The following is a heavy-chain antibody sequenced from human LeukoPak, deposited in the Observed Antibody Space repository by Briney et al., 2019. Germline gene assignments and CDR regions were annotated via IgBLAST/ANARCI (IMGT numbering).Heavy chain of an antibody. J-gene: IGHJ4*02. D-gene: IGHD3-10*01. CDR3: ARDPSRYGLDS. CDR1: GYPFTNYG. Sequence: ASVKVSCKTSGYPFTNYGITWVRQAPGQGLEWMGWISAYNGNTNYAQKLQGRVTLTTDTSTSTAYMDLRSLRPDDTAVYYCARDPSRYGLDSWGQGILVTVSS. V-gene: IGHV1-18*01. CDR2: ISAYNGNT.